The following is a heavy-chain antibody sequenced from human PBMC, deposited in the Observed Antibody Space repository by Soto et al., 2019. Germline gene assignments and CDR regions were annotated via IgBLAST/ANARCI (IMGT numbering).Heavy chain of an antibody. D-gene: IGHD6-19*01. CDR3: AKIDNFNPRSSGWANRFDY. V-gene: IGHV3-23*01. CDR2: ISGSGGST. J-gene: IGHJ4*02. Sequence: GGSLRLSCAASGFTFSSYAMSWVRQAPGKGLEWVSAISGSGGSTYYADSVKGRFTISRGNSKNTLYLQMNSLRAEDTAVYYCAKIDNFNPRSSGWANRFDYWGQGTLVTVSS. CDR1: GFTFSSYA.